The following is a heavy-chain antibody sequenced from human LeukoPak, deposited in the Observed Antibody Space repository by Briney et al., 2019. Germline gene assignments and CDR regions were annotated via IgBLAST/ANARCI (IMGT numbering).Heavy chain of an antibody. CDR2: ISDSGGST. D-gene: IGHD1-26*01. J-gene: IGHJ3*01. CDR3: AKRGYGTGTYYAFDV. Sequence: GGSLRLSCAASGFTFSIYAMTWVRQAPGKGLEWVSGISDSGGSTSYADSVRGRFTISRDNSKNTLYLQMNSLRGEDTALYSCAKRGYGTGTYYAFDVWGQGTMVTVSS. CDR1: GFTFSIYA. V-gene: IGHV3-23*01.